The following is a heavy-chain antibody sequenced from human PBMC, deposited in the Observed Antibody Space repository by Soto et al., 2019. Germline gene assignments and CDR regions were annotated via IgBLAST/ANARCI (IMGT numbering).Heavy chain of an antibody. CDR2: ISYDGSNK. J-gene: IGHJ6*02. Sequence: GGSLRLSCAASGFIFSGRAMHWVRQAPGKGLEWVAVISYDGSNKQYTDPVKGRFTISRDNSKNTLYLQMNSLRVDDTAVYYCARDGSDTWNYYYGLDVWGQGTTVTVSS. V-gene: IGHV3-30-3*01. CDR1: GFIFSGRA. D-gene: IGHD3-10*01. CDR3: ARDGSDTWNYYYGLDV.